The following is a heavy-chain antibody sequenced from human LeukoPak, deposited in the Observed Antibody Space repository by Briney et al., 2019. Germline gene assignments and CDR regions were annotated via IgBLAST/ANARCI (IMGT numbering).Heavy chain of an antibody. Sequence: ASVKVSCKASGGTFSSYAISWVRQAPGQGLEWMGWINPNSGGTNYAQKFQGRVTMTRDTSISTAYMELSRLRSDDTAVYYCARDKLRYFDYWGQGTLVTVSS. CDR1: GGTFSSYA. D-gene: IGHD3-10*01. CDR2: INPNSGGT. V-gene: IGHV1-2*02. J-gene: IGHJ4*02. CDR3: ARDKLRYFDY.